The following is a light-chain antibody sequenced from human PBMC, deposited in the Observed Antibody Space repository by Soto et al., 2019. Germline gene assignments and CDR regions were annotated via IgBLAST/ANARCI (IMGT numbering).Light chain of an antibody. CDR3: QQYNSYPLT. CDR1: QSISSW. V-gene: IGKV1-5*03. CDR2: KAS. Sequence: EIQMTQSTSNLSVSVGDIVTITCRASQSISSWLAWYQQKPGKAPNLLIYKASSLESGVPSRFSGSGSGTEFTLTISSLQPDDFATYYCQQYNSYPLTFGGGTKVEIK. J-gene: IGKJ4*01.